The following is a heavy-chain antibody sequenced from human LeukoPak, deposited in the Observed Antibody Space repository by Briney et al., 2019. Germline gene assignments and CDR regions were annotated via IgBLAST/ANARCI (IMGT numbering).Heavy chain of an antibody. Sequence: GASVKVSCKASGFTFTSSAMQWVRQARGQRLEWIGWIVVGSGNTNYAQKFQERVTITRDMSTSTAYMELSSLRSEDTAVYYCAKEENWNYGAYYFDYWGQGTLVTVSS. D-gene: IGHD1-7*01. CDR1: GFTFTSSA. CDR2: IVVGSGNT. V-gene: IGHV1-58*02. J-gene: IGHJ4*02. CDR3: AKEENWNYGAYYFDY.